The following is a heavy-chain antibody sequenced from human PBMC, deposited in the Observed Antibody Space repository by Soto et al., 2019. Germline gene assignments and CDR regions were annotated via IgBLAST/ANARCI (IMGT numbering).Heavy chain of an antibody. Sequence: EVQLLESGGGLVQPGGSLRVSCAASGFNFSSYAMNWVRQAPGMGLEWVATVIASGGTTYYVDSVKGRFTISRDNSKNTLYLQMNSLRAEDTAVYFCSKDIGGDLFPYYYYGMDVWGQGTTVTVSS. D-gene: IGHD3-10*01. CDR2: VIASGGTT. CDR1: GFNFSSYA. J-gene: IGHJ6*02. CDR3: SKDIGGDLFPYYYYGMDV. V-gene: IGHV3-23*01.